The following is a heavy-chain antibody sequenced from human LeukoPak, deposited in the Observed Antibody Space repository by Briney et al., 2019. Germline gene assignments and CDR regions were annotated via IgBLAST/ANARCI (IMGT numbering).Heavy chain of an antibody. D-gene: IGHD1-7*01. J-gene: IGHJ4*02. CDR1: GYTFTSYD. CDR2: MNPNSGNT. V-gene: IGHV1-8*01. Sequence: ASAKVSCKASGYTFTSYDINWVRQATGQGLEWMGWMNPNSGNTGYAQKFQGRVTMTRNTSISTAYMELSSLRSEDTAVYYCATRGRGNYGFDYWGQGTLVTVSS. CDR3: ATRGRGNYGFDY.